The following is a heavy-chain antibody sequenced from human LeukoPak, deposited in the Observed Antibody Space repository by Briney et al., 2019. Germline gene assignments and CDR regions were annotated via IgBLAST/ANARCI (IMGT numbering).Heavy chain of an antibody. J-gene: IGHJ4*02. CDR3: ARVTGYMTEDYFDY. CDR1: IDSFSNYH. Sequence: SETLSLTCAVYIDSFSNYHWNWIRQTPAKGLEWIGEVNESGGTNISPSLRSRVILSVDTSKNQFSLKLISVTVADTAVYYCARVTGYMTEDYFDYWGQGTLITVSS. D-gene: IGHD6-13*01. CDR2: VNESGGT. V-gene: IGHV4-34*01.